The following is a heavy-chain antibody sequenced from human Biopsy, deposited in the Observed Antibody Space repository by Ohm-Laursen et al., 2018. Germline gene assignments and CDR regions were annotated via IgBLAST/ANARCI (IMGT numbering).Heavy chain of an antibody. J-gene: IGHJ4*02. CDR1: GGSITADF. CDR2: RFHSGSP. CDR3: VRLNRRGNIIFFDY. D-gene: IGHD3/OR15-3a*01. V-gene: IGHV4-59*08. Sequence: TLSLTCTVSGGSITADFWTWIRQTPGERLEWIGYRFHSGSPMYNPSLKSQVTISVDTSKSQFPLTLTSVTAADTAVYYCVRLNRRGNIIFFDYWGRGTLVTVSS.